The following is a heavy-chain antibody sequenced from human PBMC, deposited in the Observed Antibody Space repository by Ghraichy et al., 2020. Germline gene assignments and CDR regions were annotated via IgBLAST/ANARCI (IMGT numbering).Heavy chain of an antibody. J-gene: IGHJ4*02. Sequence: GVLNISCSVSGFTFRTYSMYWVRQAPVKGLEYVAAIGTVGLTTYYTDSVKGRFAISSDSSKITLFLQMSSLRPEDTAIYYCVRVVPRKQSWLGYIDYWGQGTLVTVSS. CDR1: GFTFRTYS. D-gene: IGHD3-22*01. CDR3: VRVVPRKQSWLGYIDY. V-gene: IGHV3-64D*06. CDR2: IGTVGLTT.